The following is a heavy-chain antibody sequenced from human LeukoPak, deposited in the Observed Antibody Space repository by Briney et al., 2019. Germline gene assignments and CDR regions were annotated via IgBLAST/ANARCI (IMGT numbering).Heavy chain of an antibody. V-gene: IGHV3-64D*09. J-gene: IGHJ4*02. CDR3: VKITSVTGGDC. D-gene: IGHD1-1*01. Sequence: PGGSLRLSCSASGFTFSAYAMYWVRQAPGKGLDYVSGISNNGGSSFYADSVKGRFTISRDNSKNTLYLQMSSLRAEDTAVYYCVKITSVTGGDCWGQGTRLTVSS. CDR2: ISNNGGSS. CDR1: GFTFSAYA.